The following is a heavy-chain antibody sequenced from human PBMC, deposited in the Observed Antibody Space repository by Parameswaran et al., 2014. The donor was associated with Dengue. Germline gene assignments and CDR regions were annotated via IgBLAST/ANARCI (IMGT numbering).Heavy chain of an antibody. CDR3: ARDGIWVVTAYFDY. J-gene: IGHJ4*02. Sequence: WIRQPPGKGLEWVSSISSSSSYIYYADSVKGRFTISRDNAKNSLYLQMNSLRAEDTAVYYCARDGIWVVTAYFDYWGQGTLVTVSS. D-gene: IGHD2-15*01. CDR2: ISSSSSYI. V-gene: IGHV3-21*01.